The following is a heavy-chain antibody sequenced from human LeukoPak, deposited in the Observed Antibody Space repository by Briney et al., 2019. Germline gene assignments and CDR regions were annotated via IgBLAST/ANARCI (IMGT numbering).Heavy chain of an antibody. CDR2: MNVKTGAT. V-gene: IGHV1-2*02. CDR3: ARQSGTYWGLDY. Sequence: ASVKVSCQASGYTFTCYYIHWVRQAPGHGLEWLGWMNVKTGATSSAQTFPSRFSMTRDTSIATATMEFSSLTSDDTAVYYCARQSGTYWGLDYWGQGTLVTISS. J-gene: IGHJ4*02. D-gene: IGHD3-22*01. CDR1: GYTFTCYY.